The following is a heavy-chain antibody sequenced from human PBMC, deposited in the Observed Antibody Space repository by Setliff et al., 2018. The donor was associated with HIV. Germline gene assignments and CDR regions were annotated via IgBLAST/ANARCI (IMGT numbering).Heavy chain of an antibody. J-gene: IGHJ5*02. V-gene: IGHV4-38-2*01. CDR3: ARVDHDVLTGYLFFGP. D-gene: IGHD3-9*01. CDR1: GYSISSGYY. Sequence: SETLSLTCAVSGYSISSGYYWGWIRQPPGKGLEWIGNINHSGSTNYNPSLKSRVTISVDTSKNQLSLKLRSVTAAYTALYYCARVDHDVLTGYLFFGPWGQGTLVTVSS. CDR2: INHSGST.